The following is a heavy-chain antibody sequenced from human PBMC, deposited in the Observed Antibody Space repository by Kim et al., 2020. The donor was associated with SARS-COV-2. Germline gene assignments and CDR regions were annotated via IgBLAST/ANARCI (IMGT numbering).Heavy chain of an antibody. D-gene: IGHD6-13*01. V-gene: IGHV4-39*01. J-gene: IGHJ4*02. CDR3: ARLEYSSSWYYFDY. Sequence: PSLKSRVTISVDTSKNKFSLKLSSVTAADTAVYYCARLEYSSSWYYFDYWGQGTLVTVSS.